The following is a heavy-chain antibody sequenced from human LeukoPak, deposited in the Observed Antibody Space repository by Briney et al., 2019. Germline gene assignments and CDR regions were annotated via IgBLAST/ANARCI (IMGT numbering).Heavy chain of an antibody. CDR2: ISYDGSNK. D-gene: IGHD1-26*01. CDR3: ARDRIVGATVKLGYFDL. V-gene: IGHV3-30*03. Sequence: GGSLRLSCAASGFTFSSYSMNWVRQAPGKGLEWVAVISYDGSNKYYADSVKGRFTISRDNSKNTLYLQMNSLRAEDTAVYYCARDRIVGATVKLGYFDLWGRGTLVTVSS. J-gene: IGHJ2*01. CDR1: GFTFSSYS.